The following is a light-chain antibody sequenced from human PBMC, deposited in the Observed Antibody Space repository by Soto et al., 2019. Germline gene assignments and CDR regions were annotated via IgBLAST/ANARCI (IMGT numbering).Light chain of an antibody. CDR2: NNN. J-gene: IGLJ1*01. Sequence: QYVLTQPPSASETPGQRVTISCSGSSSNIGINTVDWFQQLPGTAPKLLIYNNNQRPSGVPDRFSGSKSGTSASLAISGLQSEDESDCYCAAWDDSLNGYVFGTGTKVTVL. V-gene: IGLV1-44*01. CDR1: SSNIGINT. CDR3: AAWDDSLNGYV.